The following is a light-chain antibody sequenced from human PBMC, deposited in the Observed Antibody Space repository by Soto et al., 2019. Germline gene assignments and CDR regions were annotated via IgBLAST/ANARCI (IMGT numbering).Light chain of an antibody. J-gene: IGKJ5*01. V-gene: IGKV1-5*03. CDR1: ESISRW. CDR2: QAS. Sequence: DIQMTQSPSTLSASVCDRVTITYRASESISRWLACYQKKPEKAPKLLIYQASALEGGVPSRFSGSGSGTEFTLTISSLQPDDFATNHCQQYKTHFPLTFSQGTRLEIK. CDR3: QQYKTHFPLT.